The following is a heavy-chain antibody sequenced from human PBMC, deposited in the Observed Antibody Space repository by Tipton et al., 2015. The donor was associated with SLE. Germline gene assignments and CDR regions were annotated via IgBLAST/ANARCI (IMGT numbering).Heavy chain of an antibody. Sequence: WSWVRQPPGKGLEWIGRIYSRGSTNSNLSLKSRVTISADTSKNQFSLMLSSVTAADTAVYYCAREGAEKVRTSYYYYMDVWGKGTTVTISS. J-gene: IGHJ6*03. CDR3: AREGAEKVRTSYYYYMDV. CDR2: IYSRGST. V-gene: IGHV4-61*02. D-gene: IGHD3-10*01.